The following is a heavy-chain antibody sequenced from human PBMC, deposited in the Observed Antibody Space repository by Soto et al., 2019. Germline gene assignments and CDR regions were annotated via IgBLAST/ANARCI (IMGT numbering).Heavy chain of an antibody. CDR1: GYSFTKHS. Sequence: ASAKAACKTSGYSFTKHSMHWARQAKKQGLEWMGMIDPSEWMAIINPRGGSTTYAQKFQGRVTMTRDTSTSTVYMELSSLRPEDTAVYYCVRDNFYGSGIYHFFDYWGQGTLVTVSP. CDR3: VRDNFYGSGIYHFFDY. CDR2: INPRGGST. D-gene: IGHD3-10*01. V-gene: IGHV1-46*03. J-gene: IGHJ4*02.